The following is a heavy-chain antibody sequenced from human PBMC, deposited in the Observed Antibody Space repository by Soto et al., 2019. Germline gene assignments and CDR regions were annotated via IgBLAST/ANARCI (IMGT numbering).Heavy chain of an antibody. J-gene: IGHJ4*02. Sequence: EVQLLESGGGLVQPGGSLRLSCAASGFSYAMSWVRQAPGKGLELVSTISGSGGSGGSTYYADSVKGRFTISRDNSKNTLYLHMNSVRAEDTAVYYCAKDWGAAYKWNQEVGFYFDSWGQGTLVTVSS. V-gene: IGHV3-23*01. D-gene: IGHD1-20*01. CDR2: ISGSGGSGGST. CDR1: GFSYA. CDR3: AKDWGAAYKWNQEVGFYFDS.